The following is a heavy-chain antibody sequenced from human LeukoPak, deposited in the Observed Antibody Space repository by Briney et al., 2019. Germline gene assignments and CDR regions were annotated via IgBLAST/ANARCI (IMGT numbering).Heavy chain of an antibody. D-gene: IGHD6-19*01. CDR3: ARHVSSSGWYDAFDI. CDR1: GGSMSSYY. J-gene: IGHJ3*02. CDR2: IYYSGST. Sequence: SETLSLTCIVSGGSMSSYYWSWFRQPPGKALEWIGFIYYSGSTVYNPSLESRVTISVDTSKNQFSLKLSSVTAADTAVYYCARHVSSSGWYDAFDIWGQGTMVTVSS. V-gene: IGHV4-59*08.